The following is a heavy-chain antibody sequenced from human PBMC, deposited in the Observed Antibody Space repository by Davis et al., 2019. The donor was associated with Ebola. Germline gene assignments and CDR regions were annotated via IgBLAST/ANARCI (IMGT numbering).Heavy chain of an antibody. D-gene: IGHD5-18*01. CDR1: GFTFSSYW. CDR3: VAMDPYYYYYGMDV. Sequence: PGGSLRLSCAASGFTFSSYWMHWVRQAPGKGLVWVSRINSDGSSTSYADSVKGRFTISRDNAKNTLYLQMNSLRAEDTAVYYCVAMDPYYYYYGMDVWGQGTTVTVSS. V-gene: IGHV3-74*01. CDR2: INSDGSST. J-gene: IGHJ6*02.